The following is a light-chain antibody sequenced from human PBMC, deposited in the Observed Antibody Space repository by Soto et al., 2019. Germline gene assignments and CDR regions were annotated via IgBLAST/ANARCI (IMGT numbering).Light chain of an antibody. CDR3: QSYDRRLTAYV. Sequence: QSVLTQPPSVSGAPGQRVTISCTGTASSIAARYDVHWYQQIPGTAPKLLISGNNNRPSGVPDRFSASKSGISASLAITGLQAEVEAHYYCQSYDRRLTAYVFGTGTKLTVL. CDR2: GNN. CDR1: ASSIAARYD. V-gene: IGLV1-40*01. J-gene: IGLJ1*01.